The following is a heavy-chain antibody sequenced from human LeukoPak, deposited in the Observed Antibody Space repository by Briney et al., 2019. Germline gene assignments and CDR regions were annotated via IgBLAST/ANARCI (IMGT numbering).Heavy chain of an antibody. CDR1: RFNLSAYT. J-gene: IGHJ5*02. Sequence: GGSLRLSCAASRFNLSAYTMNWVRQAPGKGLEWVSSISSRSVYIYYADSLKGRFTISRDNAKNSVYLQMNSLRAEDTAMYYCARDANSGYNNEGXXXDPWGQGTLVTVSS. V-gene: IGHV3-21*01. D-gene: IGHD5-12*01. CDR2: ISSRSVYI. CDR3: ARDANSGYNNEGXXXDP.